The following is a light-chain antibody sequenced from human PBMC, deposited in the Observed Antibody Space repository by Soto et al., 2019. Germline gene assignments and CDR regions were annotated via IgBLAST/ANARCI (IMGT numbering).Light chain of an antibody. J-gene: IGKJ1*01. Sequence: DIQMTQSPSTLSASVGDRVTITCRANQSISSWLAWYQQKPGKAPKLLIYKASSLASGVPSRFSGSGSGAEFTLTISSLRPDDFATYYCQQYNSYWTFGQGTKVEIK. CDR3: QQYNSYWT. CDR1: QSISSW. V-gene: IGKV1-5*03. CDR2: KAS.